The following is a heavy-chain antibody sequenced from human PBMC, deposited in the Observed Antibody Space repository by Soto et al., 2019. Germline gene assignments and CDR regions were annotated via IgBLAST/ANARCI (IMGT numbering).Heavy chain of an antibody. J-gene: IGHJ3*02. CDR1: GFTFSSYA. Sequence: GGSLRLSCAASGFTFSSYAMSWVRQAPGKGLEWVSAISGSGGSTYYADSVKGRFTISRDNSKNTLYLQMNSLRAEDTAVYYCAKPHASNHYYDSPNAFDIWGQGTMVTVSS. CDR3: AKPHASNHYYDSPNAFDI. V-gene: IGHV3-23*01. D-gene: IGHD3-22*01. CDR2: ISGSGGST.